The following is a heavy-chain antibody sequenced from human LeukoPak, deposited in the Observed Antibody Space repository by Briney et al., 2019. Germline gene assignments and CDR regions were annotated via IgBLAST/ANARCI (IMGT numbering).Heavy chain of an antibody. J-gene: IGHJ5*02. CDR1: GFTFMNYV. CDR3: VKGRGGYCFDP. CDR2: ISGSGVST. Sequence: PGGSLRLSCAASGFTFMNYVLSWVRQAPGKGLEWVSTISGSGVSTYYADSVKGRFTISRDNSKNTLYLQMSSPRAEDTAVYYCVKGRGGYCFDPWGRGTLVTVSS. V-gene: IGHV3-23*01.